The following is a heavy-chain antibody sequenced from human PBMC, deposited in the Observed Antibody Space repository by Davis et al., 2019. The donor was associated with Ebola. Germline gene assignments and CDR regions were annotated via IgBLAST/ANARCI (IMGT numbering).Heavy chain of an antibody. CDR1: GYTFTSYG. Sequence: AASVKVSCKASGYTFTSYGISWVRQAPGQGLEWMGWMNPNSGNTGFAQKFQGRVTMTRNISITTAYLELSSLGSEDTAVYYCARGTAAGTRWVYYYYYGMDVWGQGTTVTVSS. CDR2: MNPNSGNT. D-gene: IGHD6-13*01. J-gene: IGHJ6*02. V-gene: IGHV1-8*02. CDR3: ARGTAAGTRWVYYYYYGMDV.